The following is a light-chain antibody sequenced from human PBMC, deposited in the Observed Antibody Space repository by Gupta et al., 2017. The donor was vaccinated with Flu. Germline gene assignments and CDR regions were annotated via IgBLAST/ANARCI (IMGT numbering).Light chain of an antibody. CDR2: EVT. CDR3: ISYSSSGTLV. CDR1: SSDVGGFTY. Sequence: SVTITCTGTSSDVGGFTYVYWYQQHPDNPSKLMMHEVTERPSGVSDRVSGSKSGNTASPSISGLKVEDEADDYYISYSSSGTLVFGGGTKLTVL. V-gene: IGLV2-14*01. J-gene: IGLJ3*02.